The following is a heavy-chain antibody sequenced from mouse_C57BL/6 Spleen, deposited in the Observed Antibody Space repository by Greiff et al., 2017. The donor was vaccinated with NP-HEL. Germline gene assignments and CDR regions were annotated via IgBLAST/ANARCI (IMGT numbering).Heavy chain of an antibody. CDR2: IDPSDSET. CDR1: GYTFTSYW. J-gene: IGHJ1*03. D-gene: IGHD1-1*01. Sequence: QVQLQQPGAELVRPGSSVKLSCKASGYTFTSYWMHWVKQRPIQGLEWIGNIDPSDSETHYNQKFKDKATLTVDKSSSTAYMQLSSLTSEDSAVYYCARYYGSRYFDVWGTGTTVTVSS. V-gene: IGHV1-52*01. CDR3: ARYYGSRYFDV.